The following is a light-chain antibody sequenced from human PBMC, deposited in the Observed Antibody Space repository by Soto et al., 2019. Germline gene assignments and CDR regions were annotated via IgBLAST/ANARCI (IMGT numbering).Light chain of an antibody. J-gene: IGLJ1*01. Sequence: QSVLTQPASVSGSSGQSITISCTGTSSDVDNGYDSVSWYKQHPGKAPKLILYEVTNRPSGVSSRFSGSKSGHTASLPISGLQAEVEAVNYCSSYTVSAAPQVLGTWTKGTV. V-gene: IGLV2-14*01. CDR1: SSDVDNGYDS. CDR2: EVT. CDR3: SSYTVSAAPQV.